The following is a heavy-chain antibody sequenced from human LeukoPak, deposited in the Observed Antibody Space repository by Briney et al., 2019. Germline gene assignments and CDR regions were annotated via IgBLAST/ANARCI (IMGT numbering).Heavy chain of an antibody. V-gene: IGHV3-23*01. CDR1: GFTFSSYA. Sequence: GGSPRLSCAASGFTFSSYAMGWVRQAPGKGLEWVSAISGSGGSTYYADSVKGRFTISRDNSKNTLNLQMNSLRAEDTAVYYCAKLTSASGAYGVDVWGQGTTVTVSS. CDR2: ISGSGGST. D-gene: IGHD3-10*01. CDR3: AKLTSASGAYGVDV. J-gene: IGHJ6*02.